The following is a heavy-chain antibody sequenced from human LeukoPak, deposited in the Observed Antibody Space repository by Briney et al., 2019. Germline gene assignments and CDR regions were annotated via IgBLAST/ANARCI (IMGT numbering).Heavy chain of an antibody. J-gene: IGHJ5*02. CDR1: GYTFNTYD. CDR2: VNPNSGNS. D-gene: IGHD2-2*01. V-gene: IGHV1-8*03. Sequence: ASVMVSCKASGYTFNTYDIHWVRQAAGQGLEWMGWVNPNSGNSGYEQKFQGRVTITMNTSITTAYLGLDNLTSEDTAVYYCARPYCSSKTCKRWFDPWGQGTPVNGSA. CDR3: ARPYCSSKTCKRWFDP.